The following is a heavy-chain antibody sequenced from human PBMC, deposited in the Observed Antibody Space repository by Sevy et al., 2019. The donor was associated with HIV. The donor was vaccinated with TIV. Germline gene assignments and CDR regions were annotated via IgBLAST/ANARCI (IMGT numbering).Heavy chain of an antibody. CDR3: AGAISIMAHIGSFPFDY. V-gene: IGHV1-2*06. J-gene: IGHJ4*02. Sequence: ASVKVSCKASGYTFTGYYMHWVRQAPGQGLEWMGRINPNCGGTNYAQKFQGRVTMTRDTSFSPAYMELSRLRSDDTAVYYCAGAISIMAHIGSFPFDYWGQGTLVTVSS. CDR1: GYTFTGYY. CDR2: INPNCGGT. D-gene: IGHD3-16*01.